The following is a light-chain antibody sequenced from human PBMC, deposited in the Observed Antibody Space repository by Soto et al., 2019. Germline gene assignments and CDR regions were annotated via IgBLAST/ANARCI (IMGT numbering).Light chain of an antibody. Sequence: DKVMTQSPATLSVSPGETATLSCRASQSVSSNLAWYQQKPGQAPRLLIYAASTRATDIPARFSGSGSGTEFTLTISSLQSEDFAIYSCQQYNNWPITFGQGTRLEIK. V-gene: IGKV3-15*01. J-gene: IGKJ5*01. CDR1: QSVSSN. CDR2: AAS. CDR3: QQYNNWPIT.